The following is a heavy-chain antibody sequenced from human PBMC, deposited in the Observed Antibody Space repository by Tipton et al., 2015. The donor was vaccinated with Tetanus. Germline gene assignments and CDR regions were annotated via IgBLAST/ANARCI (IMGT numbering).Heavy chain of an antibody. CDR3: ARRLGPYTGDQIWHFDL. CDR2: IYPGDSDT. J-gene: IGHJ2*01. Sequence: QLVQSGAEMRKSGESLKISCKTSGYFFDTHWIAWVRQMPGKGPEWMGIIYPGDSDTTYSPSFQGQVTISADRSISTAYLQWSSLKASDPAVFFCARRLGPYTGDQIWHFDLWGRGTLVTVSS. D-gene: IGHD7-27*01. V-gene: IGHV5-51*01. CDR1: GYFFDTHW.